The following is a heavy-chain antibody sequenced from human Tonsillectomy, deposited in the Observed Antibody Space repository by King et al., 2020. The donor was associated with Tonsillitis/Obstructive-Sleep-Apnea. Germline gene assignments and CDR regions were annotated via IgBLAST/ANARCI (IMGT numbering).Heavy chain of an antibody. CDR3: AREWQLYNYENRGYHYGGIDF. V-gene: IGHV1-18*01. CDR1: GYTFTTYG. J-gene: IGHJ4*02. Sequence: VQLVESGAEVKKPGASVKVSCKASGYTFTTYGISWVRQDPGQGLEWMGWISAYDFKTNYAQKFQDRFTMTIDTSTSTAYMEMRSLRSDDTAVYYCAREWQLYNYENRGYHYGGIDFWGQGTLVTVSS. D-gene: IGHD3-22*01. CDR2: ISAYDFKT.